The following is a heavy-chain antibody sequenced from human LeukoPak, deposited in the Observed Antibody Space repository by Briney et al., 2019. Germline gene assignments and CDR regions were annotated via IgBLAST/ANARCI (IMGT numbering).Heavy chain of an antibody. V-gene: IGHV1-69*13. Sequence: GASVKVSCTASGGTFSSYAISWVRQAPEQGLEWMGGIIPIFGTPNYAQRFQGRVTITADESTSTAYMELSSLRSEDTAVYYCARGYKYYDFWSGYYTKEGYYYYGMDVWGQGTTVTVSS. CDR2: IIPIFGTP. CDR3: ARGYKYYDFWSGYYTKEGYYYYGMDV. J-gene: IGHJ6*02. CDR1: GGTFSSYA. D-gene: IGHD3-3*01.